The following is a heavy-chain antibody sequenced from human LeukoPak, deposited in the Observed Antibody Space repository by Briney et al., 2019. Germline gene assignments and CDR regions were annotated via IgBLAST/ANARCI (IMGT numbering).Heavy chain of an antibody. CDR3: AKDVSSGWY. D-gene: IGHD6-19*01. J-gene: IGHJ4*02. CDR1: GFAFSNYG. V-gene: IGHV3-30*02. Sequence: PGGSVRLSCAASGFAFSNYGMHWVRQAPGKGLEWVAFIRYDGSNKYYADSVKGRFTISRDISKNTMYLQMNSLRAEDTAVYYCAKDVSSGWYWGQGTLVTVSS. CDR2: IRYDGSNK.